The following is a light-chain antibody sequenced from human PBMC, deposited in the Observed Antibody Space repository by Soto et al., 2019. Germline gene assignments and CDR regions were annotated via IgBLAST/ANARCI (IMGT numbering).Light chain of an antibody. CDR2: KAS. Sequence: DIQMTQSPSTLSASIGDRVTITCRASQSIGGGLAWYQQKPGKAPKVLIYKASSLERGVPSRFSGSGSGTEFTLTISSLQPDDFATYYCQQYNSYAVTFGQGTKLEIK. CDR1: QSIGGG. CDR3: QQYNSYAVT. V-gene: IGKV1-5*03. J-gene: IGKJ2*01.